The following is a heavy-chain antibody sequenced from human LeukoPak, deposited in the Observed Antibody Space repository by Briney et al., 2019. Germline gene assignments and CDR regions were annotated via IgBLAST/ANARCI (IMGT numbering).Heavy chain of an antibody. CDR3: ARDIAPSAIPDAFDF. Sequence: GGSLRLSCAASGFIFDSYSMNWVRQAPGKGLEWVSYISSGGSMINYADSVRGRFAISRDNANNSLYLQMNSLRADDTAVYYCARDIAPSAIPDAFDFWGLGAMVTVS. J-gene: IGHJ3*01. CDR1: GFIFDSYS. V-gene: IGHV3-48*01. D-gene: IGHD2-2*02. CDR2: ISSGGSMI.